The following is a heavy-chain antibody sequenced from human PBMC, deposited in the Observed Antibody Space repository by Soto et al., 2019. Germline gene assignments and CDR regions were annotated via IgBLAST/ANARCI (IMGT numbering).Heavy chain of an antibody. J-gene: IGHJ4*02. Sequence: GGSLRLSCAASGFTFSSYGMHWVRQAPGKGLEWVAVIWYDGSNKYSADSVKGRFTISRDNSKNTLYLQMNSLRAEDTAVYYCARDGDLGYCSGTSCSLHYWGQGALVTVSS. D-gene: IGHD2-2*01. CDR3: ARDGDLGYCSGTSCSLHY. V-gene: IGHV3-33*01. CDR2: IWYDGSNK. CDR1: GFTFSSYG.